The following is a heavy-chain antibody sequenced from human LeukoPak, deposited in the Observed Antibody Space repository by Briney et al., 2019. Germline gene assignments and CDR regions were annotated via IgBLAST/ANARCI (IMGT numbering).Heavy chain of an antibody. J-gene: IGHJ4*02. CDR2: INSDGSST. V-gene: IGHV3-74*01. CDR1: GFTFSSYW. D-gene: IGHD5-24*01. CDR3: ARGGRWLQEEVDY. Sequence: PGGSLRLFCAASGFTFSSYWMHWVRQAPGKGLVWFSRINSDGSSTSYADSVKGRFTISRDNAKNTLYLQMNSLRAEDTAVYYCARGGRWLQEEVDYWGQGTLVTVSS.